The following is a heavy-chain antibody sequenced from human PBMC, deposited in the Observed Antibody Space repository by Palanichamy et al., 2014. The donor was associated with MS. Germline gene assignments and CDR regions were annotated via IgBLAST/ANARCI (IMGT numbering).Heavy chain of an antibody. CDR3: AHSYYDSSGYYRYFDY. J-gene: IGHJ4*02. CDR1: GFSPSTSGVG. Sequence: QITLKESGPTLVKPTQALTLTCTFSGFSPSTSGVGVGWIRQPPGKALEWLALIYWDDDKRYSPSLKTRLTITKDTSKNQVVLTMTNMDPVDTATYYCAHSYYDSSGYYRYFDYWGQGTLVTVSS. CDR2: IYWDDDK. D-gene: IGHD3-22*01. V-gene: IGHV2-5*02.